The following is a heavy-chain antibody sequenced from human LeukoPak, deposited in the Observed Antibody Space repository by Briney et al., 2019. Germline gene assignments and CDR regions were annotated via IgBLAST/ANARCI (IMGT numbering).Heavy chain of an antibody. V-gene: IGHV3-43D*04. CDR2: ITWDGGST. J-gene: IGHJ5*02. CDR1: GFIFDDYS. CDR3: AKVVSEVGATQGGWFDP. D-gene: IGHD1-26*01. Sequence: GGSLRLSCAASGFIFDDYSMHWVRQPPGKGLEWVSLITWDGGSTYYADSVKGRFTISRDNSKNTLYLQMNSLRAEDTAVYHCAKVVSEVGATQGGWFDPWGQGTLVTVSS.